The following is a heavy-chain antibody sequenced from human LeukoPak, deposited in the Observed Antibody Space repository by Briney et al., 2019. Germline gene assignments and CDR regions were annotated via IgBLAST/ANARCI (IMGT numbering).Heavy chain of an antibody. CDR2: ISSSSSYI. J-gene: IGHJ5*01. V-gene: IGHV3-21*01. Sequence: TSGGSLRLSCVASGFTFGSYYNMNWVRQAPGKGLECASSISSSSSYISYAGSVQGRFTISRDNAKNSLYLQMKSLRAEDTAVYYCVRGACGGNCFGNWLDSWGQGTPVTVSS. D-gene: IGHD2-21*02. CDR1: GFTFGSYYN. CDR3: VRGACGGNCFGNWLDS.